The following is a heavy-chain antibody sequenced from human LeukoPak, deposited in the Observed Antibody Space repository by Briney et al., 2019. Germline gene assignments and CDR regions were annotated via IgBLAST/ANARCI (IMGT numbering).Heavy chain of an antibody. CDR2: LSPKNGDT. D-gene: IGHD6-19*01. CDR1: GYTFTSYG. J-gene: IGHJ5*02. Sequence: ASVKVSCKASGYTFTSYGINWVRQAPGQGLEWMGWLSPKNGDTKYAQSFQGRVTMTRDTSINTVYMELRGLRSDDTAVYYCTRDEAVYNSVWKQTNWFDPWGQGTLVTVSS. CDR3: TRDEAVYNSVWKQTNWFDP. V-gene: IGHV1-2*02.